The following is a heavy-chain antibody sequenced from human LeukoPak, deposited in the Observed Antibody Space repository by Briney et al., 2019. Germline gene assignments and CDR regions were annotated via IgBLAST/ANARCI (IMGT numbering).Heavy chain of an antibody. D-gene: IGHD3-9*01. CDR2: IIPIFGTA. CDR3: ARGGYYDILTGYYPSKAFDY. V-gene: IGHV1-69*13. CDR1: GGTFSSYA. J-gene: IGHJ4*02. Sequence: SVKVSCKASGGTFSSYAISWVRQAPGQGLEWMGGIIPIFGTANYAQKFQGRVTITADESTSTAYMELSSLRSEDTAVYYCARGGYYDILTGYYPSKAFDYWGQGTLVTVSS.